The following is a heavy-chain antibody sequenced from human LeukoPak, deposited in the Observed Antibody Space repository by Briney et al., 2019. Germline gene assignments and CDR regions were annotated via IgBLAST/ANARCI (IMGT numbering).Heavy chain of an antibody. CDR3: ARVGRAQAFDY. J-gene: IGHJ4*02. Sequence: PSETLSLTCTVSGGSISSYYWSWIRQPPGKGLEWIGYIYYSGSTNYNPSLKSRVTISVDTSKNQFSLKLSSVTAADTAVYYCARVGRAQAFDYWGQGTLVTVSS. V-gene: IGHV4-59*12. CDR1: GGSISSYY. CDR2: IYYSGST. D-gene: IGHD2-15*01.